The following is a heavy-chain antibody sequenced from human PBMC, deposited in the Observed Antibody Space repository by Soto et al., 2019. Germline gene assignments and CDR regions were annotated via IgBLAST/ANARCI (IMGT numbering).Heavy chain of an antibody. CDR1: GGSISSSSYY. J-gene: IGHJ5*02. D-gene: IGHD3-3*01. Sequence: QLQLQESGPGLVKPSETLSLTCTVSGGSISSSSYYWGWIRQPPGKGLEWIGSIYYSGSTYYNPSLKSQVPISVDTSKTQCSLSRTSVPPADTAVYYFAGQIFGVFKRFDPGAREPWSPSPQ. CDR3: AGQIFGVFKRFDP. V-gene: IGHV4-39*01. CDR2: IYYSGST.